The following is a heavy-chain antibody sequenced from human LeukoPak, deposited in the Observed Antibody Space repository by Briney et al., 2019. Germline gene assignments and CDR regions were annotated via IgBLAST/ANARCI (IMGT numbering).Heavy chain of an antibody. D-gene: IGHD1-26*01. Sequence: PSETLSLTCTVSGGSISSSSYYWGWIRQPPGKGLEWIGSIYYSGSTYYNPSLKSRVTISVDTSKNQFSLKLSSVTAADTAAYYCAREGGSYYDWVYWGQGTLVTVSS. CDR3: AREGGSYYDWVY. V-gene: IGHV4-39*07. CDR1: GGSISSSSYY. CDR2: IYYSGST. J-gene: IGHJ4*02.